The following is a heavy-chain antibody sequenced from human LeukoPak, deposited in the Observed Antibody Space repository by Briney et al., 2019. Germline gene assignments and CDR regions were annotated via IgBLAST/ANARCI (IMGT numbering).Heavy chain of an antibody. D-gene: IGHD3-10*01. V-gene: IGHV1-2*02. Sequence: GASVKVSCKASRYIFTSYYIHWVRQAPGQGLEWMGWINPNSGGTNYAQKFQGRVTMTRDTSISTAYMELSRLTSDDTAVYYCARDPPIGGADVFDIWGQGTMVTVSS. CDR2: INPNSGGT. CDR1: RYIFTSYY. CDR3: ARDPPIGGADVFDI. J-gene: IGHJ3*02.